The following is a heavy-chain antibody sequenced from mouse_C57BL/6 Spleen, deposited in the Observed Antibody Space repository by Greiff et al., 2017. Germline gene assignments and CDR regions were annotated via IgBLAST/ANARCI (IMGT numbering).Heavy chain of an antibody. CDR3: ARRYGNYGNAMDY. CDR2: IYPGDGAT. V-gene: IGHV1-82*01. CDR1: GYAFSSSW. D-gene: IGHD2-1*01. Sequence: QVQLQQSGPELVKPGASVKLSCKASGYAFSSSWMNWVKQRPGKGLEWIGRIYPGDGATNYNGKFKGKATLTADKSSSTAYLQLRSLTSEDAEFDFCARRYGNYGNAMDYWGQGTSVTVSS. J-gene: IGHJ4*01.